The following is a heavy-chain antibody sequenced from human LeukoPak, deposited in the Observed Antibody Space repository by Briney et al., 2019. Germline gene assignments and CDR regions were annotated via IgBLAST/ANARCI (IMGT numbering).Heavy chain of an antibody. CDR1: SGSISNYY. CDR3: SREGRDGQKLAWFDY. D-gene: IGHD5-24*01. CDR2: IYYSGST. J-gene: IGHJ4*02. Sequence: SETLSLTCTVSSGSISNYYWTWIRQPPGKGLEWIGYIYYSGSTYYNPSLKSRVTMSVDTSKDQFSLKLNSMTAADTAVYYFSREGRDGQKLAWFDYWGQGALVTVSS. V-gene: IGHV4-59*01.